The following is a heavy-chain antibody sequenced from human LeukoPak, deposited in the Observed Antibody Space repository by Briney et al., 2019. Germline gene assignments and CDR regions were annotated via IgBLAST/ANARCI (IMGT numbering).Heavy chain of an antibody. CDR1: GFTFSSNS. CDR2: ISSGGSTI. CDR3: ARDHVGGDYYYYGIDA. V-gene: IGHV3-48*01. D-gene: IGHD2-21*01. J-gene: IGHJ6*02. Sequence: GGSLRFSCAASGFTFSSNSMNWVRQAPGKGLEWISYISSGGSTIYYADSVRGRFTVSRDAAKNSLYLQMNGLRAEDTAVYYCARDHVGGDYYYYGIDAWGHGTTVTVSS.